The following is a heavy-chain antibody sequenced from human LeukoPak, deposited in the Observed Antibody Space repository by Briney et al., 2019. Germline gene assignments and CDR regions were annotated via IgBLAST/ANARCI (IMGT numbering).Heavy chain of an antibody. CDR2: INHSGST. Sequence: PSETLSLTCTVSGDSMNNYYWSWIRQPPGKGLEWIGEINHSGSTNYNPSLKSRVTISVDTSKNQFSLKLSSVTAADTAVYYCASGGYYDSSGYSGWGQGTLVTVSS. V-gene: IGHV4-34*01. D-gene: IGHD3-22*01. J-gene: IGHJ4*02. CDR3: ASGGYYDSSGYSG. CDR1: GDSMNNYY.